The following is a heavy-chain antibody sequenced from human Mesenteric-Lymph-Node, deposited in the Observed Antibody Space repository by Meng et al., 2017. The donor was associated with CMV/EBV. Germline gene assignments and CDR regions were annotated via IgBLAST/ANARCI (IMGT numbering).Heavy chain of an antibody. V-gene: IGHV3-23*01. J-gene: IGHJ6*02. D-gene: IGHD3-10*01. CDR2: ISSSGIST. Sequence: GGSLRLSCAASGFTFDDYAMHWVRQAPGKGLEWVSTISSSGISTNYADSVKGRFTISRDNSKNTLQLQMNSLRAEDTAVYYWARDRVRAGGSGSTPYYYYYYGMDVWGQGTTVTVSS. CDR1: GFTFDDYA. CDR3: ARDRVRAGGSGSTPYYYYYYGMDV.